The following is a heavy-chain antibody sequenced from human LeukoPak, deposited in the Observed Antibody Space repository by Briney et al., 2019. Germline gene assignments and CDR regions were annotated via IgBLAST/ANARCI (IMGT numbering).Heavy chain of an antibody. V-gene: IGHV4-59*01. D-gene: IGHD6-13*01. CDR2: IYYSGTT. J-gene: IGHJ4*02. Sequence: SETLSLTCTLSGGSISSYYWSWIRQPPGKGLEWIGYIYYSGTTNYNPSLKGRVTISVDTSKNQFSLKLSSVTAADTAVYYCARGVYIAAAQYGYWGQGTLVTVSS. CDR3: ARGVYIAAAQYGY. CDR1: GGSISSYY.